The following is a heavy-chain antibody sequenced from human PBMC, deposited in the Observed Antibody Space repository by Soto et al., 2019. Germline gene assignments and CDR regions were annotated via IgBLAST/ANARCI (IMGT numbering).Heavy chain of an antibody. J-gene: IGHJ4*02. CDR1: GFTFSTYS. Sequence: EVQLVESGGGLVQPGGSLRLSCAVSGFTFSTYSMNWVRQAPGKGLEGVSYISSSSDTIYYADSVKGRFTISRDNAKDSLYLHINSLRDEDTAVYYCAREGHYDFWSGYRYYFDYWGQGTLVTVSS. D-gene: IGHD3-3*01. CDR2: ISSSSDTI. V-gene: IGHV3-48*02. CDR3: AREGHYDFWSGYRYYFDY.